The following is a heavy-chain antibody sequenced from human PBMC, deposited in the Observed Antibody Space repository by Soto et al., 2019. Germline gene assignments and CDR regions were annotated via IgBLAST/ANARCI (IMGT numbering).Heavy chain of an antibody. CDR2: ISSSGSTI. J-gene: IGHJ4*02. D-gene: IGHD1-7*01. V-gene: IGHV3-11*01. Sequence: GGSLRLSCAASGFTFSDYYMSWIRQAPGKGLEWVSYISSSGSTIYYADSVKGRFTISRDNAKNSLYLQMNSLRAEDTAVYYCARDFFSGITGTTGAFDYWGQGTLVTVSS. CDR1: GFTFSDYY. CDR3: ARDFFSGITGTTGAFDY.